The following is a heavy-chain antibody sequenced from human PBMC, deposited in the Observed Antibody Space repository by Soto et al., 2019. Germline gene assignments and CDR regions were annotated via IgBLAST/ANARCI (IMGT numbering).Heavy chain of an antibody. D-gene: IGHD2-15*01. J-gene: IGHJ3*02. CDR3: ARATLLLPGGVDAFDI. Sequence: PSETLSLTCTVSGDSITRAHYYWSWIRQLPGKSLEWIVYIYYSGSTYYNPSLKSRVTISVDTSKNQFSLKLSSVTAADTAVYYCARATLLLPGGVDAFDIWGQGTMVTVSS. CDR1: GDSITRAHYY. V-gene: IGHV4-30-4*01. CDR2: IYYSGST.